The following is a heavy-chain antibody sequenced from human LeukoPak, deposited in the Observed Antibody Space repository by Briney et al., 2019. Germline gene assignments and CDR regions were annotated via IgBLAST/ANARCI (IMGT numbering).Heavy chain of an antibody. J-gene: IGHJ6*03. CDR1: GGSISSYY. Sequence: PSETLSLTCTVSGGSISSYYWSWIRQPAGKGLEWIGRIYTSGSTNYNPSLKSRVTMSVDTSKNQFSLKLSSVTATDTAVYYCARHTAAAMPGDGTVYYYYYYYMDVWGKGTTVTISS. CDR3: ARHTAAAMPGDGTVYYYYYYYMDV. D-gene: IGHD2-2*01. V-gene: IGHV4-4*07. CDR2: IYTSGST.